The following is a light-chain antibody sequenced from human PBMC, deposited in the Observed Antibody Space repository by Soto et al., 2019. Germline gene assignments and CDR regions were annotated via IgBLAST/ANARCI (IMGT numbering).Light chain of an antibody. CDR3: QQYYSYPWT. Sequence: AIRMTQSPSSFSASTGDRVTITCRASQGISSYLAWYQQKPGKAPKLLIYAASTLQSGVPSRFSGSGSGTDFNLTISCLQSEDFATYYCQQYYSYPWTFGQGTKVESK. J-gene: IGKJ1*01. CDR2: AAS. V-gene: IGKV1-8*01. CDR1: QGISSY.